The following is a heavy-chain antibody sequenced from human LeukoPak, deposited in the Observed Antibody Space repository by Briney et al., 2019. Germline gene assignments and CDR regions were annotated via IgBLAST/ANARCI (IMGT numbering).Heavy chain of an antibody. V-gene: IGHV3-48*04. CDR1: GFTFSSYW. CDR2: ISSSGSTI. CDR3: AKVAHYYYGSESYYFFEH. D-gene: IGHD3-10*01. Sequence: GGYLRFYCAASGFTFSSYWMSWVRQAPGKGLEWVSYISSSGSTIYYADSVKGRFTISRDNAKNSLYLQMNSLRVEDTAIYYCAKVAHYYYGSESYYFFEHWGQGTPVTASS. J-gene: IGHJ4*02.